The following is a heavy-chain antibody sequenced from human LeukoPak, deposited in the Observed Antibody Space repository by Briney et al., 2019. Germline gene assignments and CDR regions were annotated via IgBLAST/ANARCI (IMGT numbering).Heavy chain of an antibody. CDR2: IYSGGST. J-gene: IGHJ4*02. CDR3: AREGRWYYHDSSGYYDY. V-gene: IGHV3-53*01. Sequence: GGSLRLSCAASGFTVSSNYMSWVRQAPGKGLEWVSVIYSGGSTYYADSVKGRFTISRDNSKNTLYLQMNSLRAEDTAVYYCAREGRWYYHDSSGYYDYWGQGTLVTVSS. D-gene: IGHD3-22*01. CDR1: GFTVSSNY.